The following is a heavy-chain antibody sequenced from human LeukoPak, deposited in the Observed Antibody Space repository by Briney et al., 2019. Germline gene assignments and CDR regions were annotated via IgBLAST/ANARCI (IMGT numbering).Heavy chain of an antibody. CDR2: INPNSGGT. V-gene: IGHV1-2*02. Sequence: SVSPSSAASGYTSTGYHISWVRRAPGQGLEWMGFINPNSGGTNYAQQFQGRVTMTRDTSVSTAYMELTSLTSDDTAVYFCARGLGRRNIRLWGQGTLVTVSS. CDR1: GYTSTGYH. CDR3: ARGLGRRNIRL. J-gene: IGHJ1*01. D-gene: IGHD2/OR15-2a*01.